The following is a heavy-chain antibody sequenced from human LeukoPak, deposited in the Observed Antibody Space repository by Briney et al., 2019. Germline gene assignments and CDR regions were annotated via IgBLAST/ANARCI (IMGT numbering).Heavy chain of an antibody. J-gene: IGHJ6*03. D-gene: IGHD1-26*01. V-gene: IGHV3-74*01. Sequence: GRSLRLSCAASEFTFRNYWMHWVRQAPGKGLVWVSRINSDGSSTSYADSVKGRFTISRDNAKNTLYLQMNSLRAEDTAVYYCARVSSGSYFGYYYYYMDVWGKGTTVTVSS. CDR1: EFTFRNYW. CDR2: INSDGSST. CDR3: ARVSSGSYFGYYYYYMDV.